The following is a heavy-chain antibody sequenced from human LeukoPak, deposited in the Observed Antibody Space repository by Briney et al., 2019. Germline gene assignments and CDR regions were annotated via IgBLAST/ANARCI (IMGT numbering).Heavy chain of an antibody. CDR1: GFTFSRYD. J-gene: IGHJ6*03. V-gene: IGHV3-48*01. Sequence: GGSLRLSCAASGFTFSRYDMNWVRQALGKGLEWVSYISSGSSTIYYADSVKGRFTISRDNAQNSLYLQMNSLRAEDTAVYYCARDLLITMIVNMDVWGKGTTVTVSS. D-gene: IGHD3-22*01. CDR3: ARDLLITMIVNMDV. CDR2: ISSGSSTI.